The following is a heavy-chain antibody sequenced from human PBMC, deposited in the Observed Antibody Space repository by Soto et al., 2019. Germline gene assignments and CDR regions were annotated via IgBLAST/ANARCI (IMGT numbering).Heavy chain of an antibody. CDR1: GGSFSGYY. Sequence: SETLSLTCAVYGGSFSGYYWSWIRQPPGKGLEWIGEINHSGSTNYNPSLKSRVTISVDTSKNQFSLKLSSVTAADTAVYYWARCIVGATTQYYYGMDVWGQGTTVTVSS. J-gene: IGHJ6*02. CDR2: INHSGST. D-gene: IGHD1-26*01. CDR3: ARCIVGATTQYYYGMDV. V-gene: IGHV4-34*01.